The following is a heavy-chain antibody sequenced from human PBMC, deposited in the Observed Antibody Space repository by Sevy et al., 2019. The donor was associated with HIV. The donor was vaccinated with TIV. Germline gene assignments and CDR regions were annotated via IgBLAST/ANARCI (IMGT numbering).Heavy chain of an antibody. D-gene: IGHD1-26*01. Sequence: GGSLRLSCAASGFIFSYYGMHWVRQAPGKGLEWVAVIWYDGRNTIYADSMKGRFTISRDNSKNILYLQMNSLRDEDTAVYYWARDPQGIMLSGSYYLYWGQGTRVTVSS. CDR3: ARDPQGIMLSGSYYLY. CDR2: IWYDGRNT. CDR1: GFIFSYYG. V-gene: IGHV3-33*01. J-gene: IGHJ4*02.